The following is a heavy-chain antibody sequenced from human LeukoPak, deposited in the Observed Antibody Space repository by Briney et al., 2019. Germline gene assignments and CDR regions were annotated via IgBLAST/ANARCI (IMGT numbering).Heavy chain of an antibody. V-gene: IGHV4-39*01. Sequence: SETLSLTCTVSGGSTGSGSFFWGWIRQPPGKALEWIGSIYFSGSFYYNTSLKSRVTISIDTSKNQFSLKLSSVTAADTAVYYCARSDCTTTSCYIKGNWFDPWGQGTLVTVSS. CDR3: ARSDCTTTSCYIKGNWFDP. J-gene: IGHJ5*02. CDR2: IYFSGSF. D-gene: IGHD2-2*02. CDR1: GGSTGSGSFF.